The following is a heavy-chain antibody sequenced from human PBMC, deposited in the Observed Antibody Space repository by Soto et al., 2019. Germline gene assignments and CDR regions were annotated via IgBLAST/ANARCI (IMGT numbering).Heavy chain of an antibody. Sequence: GGSLRLSCAASGFTFSSYGMHWVRQAPGKGLEWVAVISYDGSNKYYADSVKGRFTISRDNSKNTLYLQMNSLRAEDTAVYYCAKVRLGSGWTDYWGQGTLVTVSS. CDR3: AKVRLGSGWTDY. CDR2: ISYDGSNK. CDR1: GFTFSSYG. V-gene: IGHV3-30*18. J-gene: IGHJ4*02. D-gene: IGHD6-19*01.